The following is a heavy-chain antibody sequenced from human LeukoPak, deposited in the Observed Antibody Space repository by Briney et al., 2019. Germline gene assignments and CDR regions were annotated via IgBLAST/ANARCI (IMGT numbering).Heavy chain of an antibody. CDR2: VYSENT. Sequence: PSETLSLTCTVSGDSISSSSFFWGWIRQPPGKGLEWIGAVYSENTYYNPSLKSRVTISIHTSKNEFSLKLSSVTAADTAVYYCATDERNSWYYYWGQGTLVTVSS. D-gene: IGHD6-13*01. V-gene: IGHV4-39*07. J-gene: IGHJ4*02. CDR3: ATDERNSWYYY. CDR1: GDSISSSSFF.